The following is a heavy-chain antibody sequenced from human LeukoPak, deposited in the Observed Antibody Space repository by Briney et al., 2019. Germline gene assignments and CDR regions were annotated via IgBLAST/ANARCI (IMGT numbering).Heavy chain of an antibody. CDR1: GDSVSSNSAA. V-gene: IGHV6-1*01. Sequence: SQTLSLTCAISGDSVSSNSAAWNWIRQSPSRGLEWLGKTYYRSRWYSDYAGSVKSRIIINPDTSKSQFFLQLNSVTPEDTAVYYCARMRTADWYFDLWGRGTLVTVSS. CDR2: TYYRSRWYS. D-gene: IGHD1-1*01. J-gene: IGHJ2*01. CDR3: ARMRTADWYFDL.